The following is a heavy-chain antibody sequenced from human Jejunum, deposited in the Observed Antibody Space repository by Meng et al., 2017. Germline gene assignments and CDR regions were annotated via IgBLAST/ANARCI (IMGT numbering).Heavy chain of an antibody. D-gene: IGHD2-15*01. Sequence: GESLKISCAASGFTFSTYGMHWVRQSPGKGLEWVAVIWSDANSKYYADSVKGRFTISRDNSNNTLYLQMNSLRAEDTALYYCAAETPYCRGGTCSGTLAAFHIWGQGTMVTVSS. CDR1: GFTFSTYG. CDR2: IWSDANSK. V-gene: IGHV3-33*01. J-gene: IGHJ3*02. CDR3: AAETPYCRGGTCSGTLAAFHI.